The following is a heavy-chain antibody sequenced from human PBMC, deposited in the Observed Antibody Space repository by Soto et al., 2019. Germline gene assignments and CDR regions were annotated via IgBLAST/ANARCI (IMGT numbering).Heavy chain of an antibody. CDR1: GFTFSAHS. CDR2: IKNKANSYTT. CDR3: TRVRLGSGRSSDY. V-gene: IGHV3-72*01. Sequence: EVQLVESGGGLVQPEGSLRLSCAASGFTFSAHSMDWVRQAPGKGLEWVGRIKNKANSYTTEDAEPVKGRFIISRDDSKNTVFLQMERLKTEDAAVYDCTRVRLGSGRSSDYWGQGILVSVSS. J-gene: IGHJ4*02. D-gene: IGHD6-25*01.